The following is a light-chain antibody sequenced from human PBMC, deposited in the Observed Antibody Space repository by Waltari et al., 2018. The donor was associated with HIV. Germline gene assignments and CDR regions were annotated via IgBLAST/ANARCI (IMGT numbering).Light chain of an antibody. CDR3: QVWDRASDSRV. Sequence: SYVVTQPPSLSLAPGKAATLTCGGHNIGDNSVHWYQQRPGRAPVLIIYDDSYRPSGSPGRLSGSNSGNTATLTISGVEAGDEADYYCQVWDRASDSRVFGGGTKVTVL. CDR2: DDS. V-gene: IGLV3-21*04. J-gene: IGLJ3*02. CDR1: NIGDNS.